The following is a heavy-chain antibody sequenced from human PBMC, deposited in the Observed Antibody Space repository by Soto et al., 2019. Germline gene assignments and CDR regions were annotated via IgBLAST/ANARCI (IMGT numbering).Heavy chain of an antibody. Sequence: LKISCKGSGYTFTDYWIGWVRQLPGKGLEWMGIIYPGDSDTRYSPSFQGHVTITVDKSTSTAYLQWSSLKASDTAMYYCARLDNYYGSGSRIDYWGQGTLVTVSS. CDR3: ARLDNYYGSGSRIDY. V-gene: IGHV5-51*01. CDR2: IYPGDSDT. J-gene: IGHJ4*02. CDR1: GYTFTDYW. D-gene: IGHD3-10*01.